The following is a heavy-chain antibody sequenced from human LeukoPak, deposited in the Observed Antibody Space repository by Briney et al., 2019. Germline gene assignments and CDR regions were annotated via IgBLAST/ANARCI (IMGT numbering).Heavy chain of an antibody. D-gene: IGHD3-9*01. Sequence: KSSETLSLTCAVYGGSFSGYYWSWIRQPPGKGLEWIGEINHSGSTNYNPSLKSRVTISVDTSKNQFSLKLSSVTAADTAVYYCARRLRYFDWVHFDYWGQGTLVTASS. CDR1: GGSFSGYY. CDR3: ARRLRYFDWVHFDY. V-gene: IGHV4-34*01. J-gene: IGHJ4*02. CDR2: INHSGST.